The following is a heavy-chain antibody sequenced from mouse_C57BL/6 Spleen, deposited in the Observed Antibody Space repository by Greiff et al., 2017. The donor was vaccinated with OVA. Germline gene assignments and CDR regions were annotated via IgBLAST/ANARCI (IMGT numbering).Heavy chain of an antibody. J-gene: IGHJ3*01. CDR3: ASPYYYGSSYDWFAY. CDR2: IYPGSGST. D-gene: IGHD1-1*01. Sequence: QVQLQQPGAELVKPGASVKMSCKASGYTFTSYWITWVKQRPGQGLEWIGDIYPGSGSTNYNEKFKSKATLTVDTSSSTAHMQLSSLTSEDSAVYYCASPYYYGSSYDWFAYWGQGTLVTVSA. V-gene: IGHV1-55*01. CDR1: GYTFTSYW.